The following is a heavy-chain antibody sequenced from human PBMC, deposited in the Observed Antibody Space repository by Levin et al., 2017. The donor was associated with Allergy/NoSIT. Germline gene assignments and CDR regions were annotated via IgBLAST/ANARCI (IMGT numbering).Heavy chain of an antibody. CDR1: GGSFSNYY. Sequence: PSETLSLTCAVYGGSFSNYYWSWIRQAPGKGLEWIGEINHSGSTNYNPSLKSRVTITVDTSENHFSLQLNSVTAADTAVFYCARGPPVDYYDRSGFYYPFDHWGQGTLVTVSS. V-gene: IGHV4-34*01. CDR3: ARGPPVDYYDRSGFYYPFDH. D-gene: IGHD3-22*01. J-gene: IGHJ4*02. CDR2: INHSGST.